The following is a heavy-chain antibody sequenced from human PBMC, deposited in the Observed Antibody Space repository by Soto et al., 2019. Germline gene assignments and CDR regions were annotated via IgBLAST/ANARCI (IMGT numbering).Heavy chain of an antibody. D-gene: IGHD3-22*01. J-gene: IGHJ4*02. V-gene: IGHV3-21*01. CDR2: ISSSSSYI. Sequence: EVQLVESGGGLVKPGGSLRLSCAASGFTFSSYSMNWVRQAPGKGLEWVSSISSSSSYIYYADSVKGRFTISRDNAKNSLYLQMNSPRAEDTAVYYCARDSSADYYDSSGYYRDYFDYWGRGTLVTVSS. CDR1: GFTFSSYS. CDR3: ARDSSADYYDSSGYYRDYFDY.